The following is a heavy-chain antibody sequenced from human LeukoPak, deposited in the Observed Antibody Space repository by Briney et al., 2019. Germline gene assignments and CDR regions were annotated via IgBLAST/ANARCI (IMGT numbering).Heavy chain of an antibody. CDR3: AKDSGYGPYY. Sequence: GGSLRLSCAASGFTFSSYSMNWVRQAPGKGLEWVSSISSSSSYIYYADSVKGRFTISRDNSKNTLYLQMNSLRAEDTAVYYCAKDSGYGPYYWGQGTLVTVSS. CDR1: GFTFSSYS. J-gene: IGHJ4*02. D-gene: IGHD5-18*01. V-gene: IGHV3-21*01. CDR2: ISSSSSYI.